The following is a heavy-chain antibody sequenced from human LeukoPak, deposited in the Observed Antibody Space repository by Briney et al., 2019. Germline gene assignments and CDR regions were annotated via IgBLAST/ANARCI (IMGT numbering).Heavy chain of an antibody. D-gene: IGHD3-10*01. V-gene: IGHV3-23*01. Sequence: GGSLRLSCAASGFTFSSYAMSWVRQAPGKGLEWVPAISGSGGSTYYADSVKGRFTISRDNSKNTLYLQMNSLRAEDTAVYYCAKDPLYCGSGSYKEYFDYWGQGTLVTVSS. J-gene: IGHJ4*02. CDR1: GFTFSSYA. CDR2: ISGSGGST. CDR3: AKDPLYCGSGSYKEYFDY.